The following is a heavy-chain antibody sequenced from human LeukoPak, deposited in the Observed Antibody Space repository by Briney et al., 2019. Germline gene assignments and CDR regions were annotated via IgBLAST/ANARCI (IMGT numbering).Heavy chain of an antibody. CDR3: ARIYYFGDNNWRYFDN. V-gene: IGHV3-7*01. D-gene: IGHD3-10*01. Sequence: PGGSLRLSCAASGFTLNSYWMSWVRQAPGKGLEWVANIDPDGSEKQYGDSVKGRFTTSRDNAKNPLYLQMNSLRAEDTAIYYCARIYYFGDNNWRYFDNWGQGTLVTVSS. CDR2: IDPDGSEK. CDR1: GFTLNSYW. J-gene: IGHJ4*02.